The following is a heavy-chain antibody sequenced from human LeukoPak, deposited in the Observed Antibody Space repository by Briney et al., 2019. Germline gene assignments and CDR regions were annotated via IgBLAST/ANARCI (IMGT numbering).Heavy chain of an antibody. V-gene: IGHV3-30*19. CDR1: GFTFSSYG. Sequence: PGRSLRLSCAASGFTFSSYGMHWVRQAPGKGLEWVAVISYDGSNKYYADSVKGRFTISRDNSKNTLYLQMNSLRVEDTAVHYCAREQWLYGMDVWGQGTTVTVSS. J-gene: IGHJ6*02. CDR2: ISYDGSNK. CDR3: AREQWLYGMDV. D-gene: IGHD6-19*01.